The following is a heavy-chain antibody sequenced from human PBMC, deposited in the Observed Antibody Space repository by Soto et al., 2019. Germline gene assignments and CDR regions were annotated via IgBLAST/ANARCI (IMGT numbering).Heavy chain of an antibody. CDR2: ISASGGST. D-gene: IGHD6-13*01. Sequence: HPGGSLRLSCVVSGVTFSSYALSWVRQAPGKGLEWVSAISASGGSTYNADSVKSRLTITKDTSKNQVVLTMTNMDPVDTATYYCAHSGYSSWIFDYWGQGTLVTVSS. CDR1: GVTFSSYA. J-gene: IGHJ4*02. CDR3: AHSGYSSWIFDY. V-gene: IGHV3-23*01.